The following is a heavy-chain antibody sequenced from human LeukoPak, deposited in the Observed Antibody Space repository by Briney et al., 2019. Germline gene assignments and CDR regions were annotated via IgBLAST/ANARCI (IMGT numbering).Heavy chain of an antibody. CDR1: GYSISSYY. Sequence: SETLSLTCAASGYSISSYYWSWIRQPAGKGLEWVGQIYTSGSTNYKASLKSRVTMSVDMSKNQLSLELSSVTAADTAVYYCARRGTDSGWDFDYWGQGTLVTVSS. V-gene: IGHV4-4*07. CDR2: IYTSGST. J-gene: IGHJ4*02. D-gene: IGHD6-19*01. CDR3: ARRGTDSGWDFDY.